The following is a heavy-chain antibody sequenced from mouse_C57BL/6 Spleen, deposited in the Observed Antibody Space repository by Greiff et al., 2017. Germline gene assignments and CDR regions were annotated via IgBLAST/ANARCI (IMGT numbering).Heavy chain of an antibody. CDR2: ISYDGSN. D-gene: IGHD4-1*01. V-gene: IGHV3-6*01. Sequence: ESGPGLVKPSQSLSLTCSVTGYSITSGYYWNWLRQFPGNKLEWMGYISYDGSNNYNPSLKNRISITRDTSKNQFFLKLNSVTTEDTATYYCARRANWDWYFDVWGTGTTVTVSS. CDR3: ARRANWDWYFDV. J-gene: IGHJ1*03. CDR1: GYSITSGYY.